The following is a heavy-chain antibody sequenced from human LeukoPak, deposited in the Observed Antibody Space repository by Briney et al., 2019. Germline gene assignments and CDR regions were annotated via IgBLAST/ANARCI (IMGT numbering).Heavy chain of an antibody. D-gene: IGHD6-13*01. CDR2: ISSSSSYI. Sequence: GGSLRLSCAASGFTFSSYSMNWVRQAPGKGLEWVSSISSSSSYIYYADSGKGRFTISRDNSKNTLYLQMNSLRAEDTAVYYCARDSQGSSSWYDYWGQGTLVTVSS. CDR1: GFTFSSYS. V-gene: IGHV3-21*01. CDR3: ARDSQGSSSWYDY. J-gene: IGHJ4*02.